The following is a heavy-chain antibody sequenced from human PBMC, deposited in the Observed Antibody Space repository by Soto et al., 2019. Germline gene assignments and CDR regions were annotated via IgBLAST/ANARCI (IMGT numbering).Heavy chain of an antibody. CDR3: AREPSWSGYFEL. D-gene: IGHD3-3*01. CDR2: IYYSGST. V-gene: IGHV4-39*02. Sequence: SETLSLTCTVSGGSITSSSYYWGWIRQPPGKGLEWIGTIYYSGSTYYNPSLKSRVTISVDTSKNQFSLNLSSVTAADTAVYYCAREPSWSGYFELWGQGAMVTVSS. J-gene: IGHJ4*02. CDR1: GGSITSSSYY.